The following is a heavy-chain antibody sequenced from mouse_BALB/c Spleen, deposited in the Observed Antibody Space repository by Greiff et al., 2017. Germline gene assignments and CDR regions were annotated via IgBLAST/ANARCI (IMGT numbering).Heavy chain of an antibody. D-gene: IGHD2-1*01. CDR1: GFSLTGYG. Sequence: QVQLKQSGPGLVAPSQSLSITCTVSGFSLTGYGVNWVRQPPGKGLEWLGMIWGDGSTDYNSALKSRLSISKDNSKSQVFLKMNSLQTDDTARYYCARLGYGNFYYYAMDYWGQGTSVTVSS. V-gene: IGHV2-6-7*01. CDR3: ARLGYGNFYYYAMDY. CDR2: IWGDGST. J-gene: IGHJ4*01.